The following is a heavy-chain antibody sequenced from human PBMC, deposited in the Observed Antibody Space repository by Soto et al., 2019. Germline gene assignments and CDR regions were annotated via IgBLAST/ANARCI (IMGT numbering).Heavy chain of an antibody. Sequence: QVQLQESGPGLVKPSETLSLTCTVSGDSIRSSSHYWAWNRQPPGKGLEWIGGFYYGGSPYYNSSLKSRVTMSVDPSKNQFPLNLNSVTAADTAVYYCYIDGYWGQGTLVTVSS. CDR1: GDSIRSSSHY. V-gene: IGHV4-39*01. J-gene: IGHJ4*02. D-gene: IGHD2-2*02. CDR3: YIDGY. CDR2: FYYGGSP.